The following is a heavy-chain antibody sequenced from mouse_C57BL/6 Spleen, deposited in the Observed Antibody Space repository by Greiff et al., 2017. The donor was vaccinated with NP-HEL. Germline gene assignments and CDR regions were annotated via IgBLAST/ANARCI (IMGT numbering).Heavy chain of an antibody. CDR1: GYTFTSYW. CDR2: IYPSDSET. Sequence: QVQLKQPGAELVRPGSSVKLSCKASGYTFTSYWMDWVKQRPGQGLEWIGNIYPSDSETHYNQKFKDKATLTVDKSSSTAYMQLSSLTSEDSAVYYCARDSSGYNYYAMDYWGQGTSVTVSS. D-gene: IGHD3-2*02. V-gene: IGHV1-61*01. J-gene: IGHJ4*01. CDR3: ARDSSGYNYYAMDY.